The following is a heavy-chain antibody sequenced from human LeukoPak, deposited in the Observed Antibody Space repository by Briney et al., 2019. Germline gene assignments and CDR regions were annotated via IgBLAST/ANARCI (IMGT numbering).Heavy chain of an antibody. CDR3: ARGDLPSIAVAGPNDY. D-gene: IGHD6-19*01. CDR2: ISSRSSTI. J-gene: IGHJ4*02. CDR1: GFTFHFYS. V-gene: IGHV3-48*02. Sequence: PGGSLRLSCAASGFTFHFYSMTWVRQAPGKGLEWVSYISSRSSTIYYTDSVKGRFTVSRDNAKNSLNLQMNSLRDEDTAVYYCARGDLPSIAVAGPNDYWGQGTLVTVSS.